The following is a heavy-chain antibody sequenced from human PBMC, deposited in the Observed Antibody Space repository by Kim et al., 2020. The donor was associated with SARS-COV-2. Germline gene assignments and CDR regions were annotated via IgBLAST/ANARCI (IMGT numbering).Heavy chain of an antibody. CDR1: GFTFDDYA. J-gene: IGHJ4*02. D-gene: IGHD6-19*01. CDR2: ISRDGGEI. V-gene: IGHV3-43*02. CDR3: VRGQQWLIKN. Sequence: GGSLRLSCAASGFTFDDYAIQWVRQVPGKGLEWVSLISRDGGEIKYADSVKGRFTISRDNSQKSVYLQMNILRSEYTALYYCVRGQQWLIKNWGQGTQVTVSS.